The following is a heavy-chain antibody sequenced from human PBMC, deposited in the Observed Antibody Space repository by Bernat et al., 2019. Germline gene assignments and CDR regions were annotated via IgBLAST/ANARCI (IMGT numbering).Heavy chain of an antibody. Sequence: EVQLVESGGGLVQPGGSLRLSCAASGFTFTTYAMSWVRQAPGKGLEWVSVISGSGGSTYYADPVKGRFTISRDNSKNTLYLQMNSLRAEDTAVYYCAKDKGNFWSGYYGGDNYDYYGMDVWGQGTTVTVSS. CDR2: ISGSGGST. J-gene: IGHJ6*02. V-gene: IGHV3-23*04. CDR1: GFTFTTYA. D-gene: IGHD3-3*01. CDR3: AKDKGNFWSGYYGGDNYDYYGMDV.